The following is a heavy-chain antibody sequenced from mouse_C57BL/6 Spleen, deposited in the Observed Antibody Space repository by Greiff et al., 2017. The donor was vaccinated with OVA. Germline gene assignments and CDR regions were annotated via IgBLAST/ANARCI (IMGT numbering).Heavy chain of an antibody. D-gene: IGHD2-4*01. V-gene: IGHV1-61*01. CDR3: ARHYYDYEWFAY. Sequence: QVQLQQPGAELVRPGSSVKLSCKASGYTFTSYWMDWVKQRPGQGLEWIGNIYPSDSETHYNQKFKDKATLTVDKSSSTAYMQLSSLTSEDSAVYYCARHYYDYEWFAYWGQGTLVTVSA. CDR2: IYPSDSET. J-gene: IGHJ3*01. CDR1: GYTFTSYW.